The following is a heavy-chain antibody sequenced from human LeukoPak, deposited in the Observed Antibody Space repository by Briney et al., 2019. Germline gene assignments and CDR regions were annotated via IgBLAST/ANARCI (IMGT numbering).Heavy chain of an antibody. J-gene: IGHJ4*02. CDR1: GFTSSSYS. Sequence: GGSLRLSCAASGFTSSSYSMNWVRQAPGKGLGWVSSISSSSSYIYYADSVKGRFTISRDNAKNSLYLQMNSLRAEDTAVYYCARDRDVWTGTIGPTDYWGQGTLVTVSS. V-gene: IGHV3-21*01. D-gene: IGHD1-7*01. CDR2: ISSSSSYI. CDR3: ARDRDVWTGTIGPTDY.